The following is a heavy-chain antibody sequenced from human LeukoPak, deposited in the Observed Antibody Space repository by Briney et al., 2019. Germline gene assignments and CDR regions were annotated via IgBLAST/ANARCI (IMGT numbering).Heavy chain of an antibody. CDR1: GFTFSSYG. D-gene: IGHD3-22*01. J-gene: IGHJ4*02. CDR2: IWYDGSNK. CDR3: AKESQYYYDSSGYYLLDY. V-gene: IGHV3-30*02. Sequence: PGGSLRLSCAASGFTFSSYGMHWVRQAPGKGLEWVAFIWYDGSNKYYADSVKGRFTISRDNSKNTLYLQMNSLRAEDTAVYYCAKESQYYYDSSGYYLLDYWGQGTLVTVSS.